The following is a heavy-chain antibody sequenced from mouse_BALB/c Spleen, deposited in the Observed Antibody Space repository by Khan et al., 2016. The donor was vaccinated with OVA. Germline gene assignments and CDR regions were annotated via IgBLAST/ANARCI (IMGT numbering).Heavy chain of an antibody. CDR3: ARLEDI. V-gene: IGHV2-9*02. CDR2: IWAGGST. Sequence: QVQLKESGPGLVAPSQSLSITCTVSGFSLTSYGVHWVRQPPGKGLEWLGVIWAGGSTNYNSALMTRLSIRKDNSKHQVIIKMNSLQADDTAMYYCARLEDIWGQGTTLTVSS. D-gene: IGHD3-3*01. J-gene: IGHJ2*01. CDR1: GFSLTSYG.